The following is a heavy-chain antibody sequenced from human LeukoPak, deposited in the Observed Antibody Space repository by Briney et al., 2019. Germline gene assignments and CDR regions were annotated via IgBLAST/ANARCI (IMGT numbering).Heavy chain of an antibody. J-gene: IGHJ6*03. V-gene: IGHV3-21*01. Sequence: PGGSLRLSCAASGFTFNYYIMNWVRQAPGKGLEWVSSISSSSSSIYYADSVKGRFTISRDNAKNSLYLQMNSLRAEDTAVYYCAREIPHMDVWGKGTTVTVSS. CDR1: GFTFNYYI. CDR3: AREIPHMDV. CDR2: ISSSSSSI. D-gene: IGHD2-2*02.